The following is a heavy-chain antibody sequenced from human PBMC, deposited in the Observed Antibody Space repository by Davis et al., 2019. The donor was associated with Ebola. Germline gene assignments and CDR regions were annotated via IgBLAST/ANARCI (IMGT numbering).Heavy chain of an antibody. Sequence: SETLSLTCTVSGYSISNNNYWGWIRQPPGKGLEWIGSIYYSGSTYYNPSLKSRVTISVDTSKNQFSLKVKSVTAADTAVYYCARGGRHIVVVTAHDAWGQGTLVTVSS. D-gene: IGHD2-21*02. CDR1: GYSISNNNY. J-gene: IGHJ5*02. CDR3: ARGGRHIVVVTAHDA. CDR2: IYYSGST. V-gene: IGHV4-38-2*02.